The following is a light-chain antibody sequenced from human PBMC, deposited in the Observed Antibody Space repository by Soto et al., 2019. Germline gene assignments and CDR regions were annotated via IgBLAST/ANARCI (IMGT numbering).Light chain of an antibody. J-gene: IGLJ3*02. CDR1: NSNIGSNY. CDR3: AAWDDSMTAL. CDR2: SST. Sequence: QLVLTQPPSASGNPGQRVTISCSGSNSNIGSNYVYWYQQLPGTAPKLLIYSSTLRPPGVPDRFSGSKSGTTASLTISGLRSEDEADYYCAAWDDSMTALFGGGTKLTVL. V-gene: IGLV1-47*02.